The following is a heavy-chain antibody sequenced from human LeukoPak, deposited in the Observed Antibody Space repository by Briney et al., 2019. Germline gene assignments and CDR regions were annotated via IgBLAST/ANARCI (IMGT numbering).Heavy chain of an antibody. D-gene: IGHD2-21*02. CDR3: AKGGPDRGDSPPFDY. CDR1: GFTFSSYG. CDR2: IRYDGSDK. V-gene: IGHV3-30*02. Sequence: GGSLRLSCAASGFTFSSYGMHWVRQAPGKGLEWVSFIRYDGSDKHYADSVKGRFTISRDISQNTLYLQMNSLRPEDTAVYYCAKGGPDRGDSPPFDYWGQGTLVTVSS. J-gene: IGHJ4*02.